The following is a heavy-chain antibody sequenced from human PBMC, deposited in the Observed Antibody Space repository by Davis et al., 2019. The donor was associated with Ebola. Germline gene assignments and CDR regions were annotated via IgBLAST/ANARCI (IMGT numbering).Heavy chain of an antibody. J-gene: IGHJ6*02. D-gene: IGHD3-16*01. CDR3: ARQVRLDYYYYGLDV. CDR2: IYSTGSS. CDR1: DDSISSSYYF. Sequence: MPSETLSLTCTVSDDSISSSYYFWVWLRQPPGTGLEWIGTIYSTGSSYHNPSLNSRVAISIDTSKNQFSLQLSSVTAADTAFYYCARQVRLDYYYYGLDVWGQGTTVTVSS. V-gene: IGHV4-39*01.